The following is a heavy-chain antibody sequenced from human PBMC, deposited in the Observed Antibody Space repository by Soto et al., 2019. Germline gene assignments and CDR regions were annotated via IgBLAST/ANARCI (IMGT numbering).Heavy chain of an antibody. D-gene: IGHD6-13*01. J-gene: IGHJ6*03. CDR2: ISYDGSNK. CDR3: PKDLAIAAAGYYMDV. V-gene: IGHV3-30*18. Sequence: GGSLRLSCAASGFTFSSYGMHWVRQAPGKGLEWVAVISYDGSNKYYADSVKGRFTISRDNSKNTLYLQMNSLRAEDTAVYYCPKDLAIAAAGYYMDVWGKGTTVPVS. CDR1: GFTFSSYG.